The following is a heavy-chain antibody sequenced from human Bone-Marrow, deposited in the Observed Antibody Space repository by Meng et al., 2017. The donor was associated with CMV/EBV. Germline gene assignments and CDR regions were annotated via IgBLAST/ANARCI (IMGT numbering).Heavy chain of an antibody. CDR2: IYTSGST. Sequence: QLRLKDLGQRLVNPSETRALTWTVSGGSISSYYWSWFRQPAGKGLEWIGRIYTSGSTNYNPSLKSRVTMSVDTSKNQFSLKLSSVTAADTAVYYCARDVSSVTWFDPWGQGTLVTVSS. D-gene: IGHD4-11*01. CDR1: GGSISSYY. V-gene: IGHV4-4*07. CDR3: ARDVSSVTWFDP. J-gene: IGHJ5*02.